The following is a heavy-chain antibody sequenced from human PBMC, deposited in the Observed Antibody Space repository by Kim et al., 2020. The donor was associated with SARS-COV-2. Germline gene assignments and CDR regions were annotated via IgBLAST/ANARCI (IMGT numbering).Heavy chain of an antibody. CDR1: GFTFSSYG. J-gene: IGHJ6*02. V-gene: IGHV3-30*18. CDR3: AKEEGSGYNSGWTYYYYGMDV. Sequence: GGSLRLSCAASGFTFSSYGMHWVRQAPGKGLEWVAVISYDGSNKYYADSVKGRFTISRDNSKNTLYLQMNSLRAEDTAVYYCAKEEGSGYNSGWTYYYYGMDVWGQETTVTVSS. CDR2: ISYDGSNK. D-gene: IGHD6-19*01.